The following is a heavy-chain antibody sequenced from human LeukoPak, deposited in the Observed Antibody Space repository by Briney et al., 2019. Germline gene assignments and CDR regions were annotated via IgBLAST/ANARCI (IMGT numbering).Heavy chain of an antibody. CDR1: GGSISSYY. J-gene: IGHJ5*02. V-gene: IGHV4-59*12. Sequence: SETLSLTCTVSGGSISSYYWSWIRQPPGKGLEWIGYIYYSGSTNYNPSLKSRVTMSIDMSKNQISLKLNSVTAADTAVYYCARGPGAATQEAFDPWGQGTLVTVSS. CDR2: IYYSGST. D-gene: IGHD2-15*01. CDR3: ARGPGAATQEAFDP.